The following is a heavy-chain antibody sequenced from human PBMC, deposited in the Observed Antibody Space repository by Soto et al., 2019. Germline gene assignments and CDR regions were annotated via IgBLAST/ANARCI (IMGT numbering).Heavy chain of an antibody. V-gene: IGHV4-34*01. CDR3: ARPTRQWLGLRYYYGMDV. D-gene: IGHD6-19*01. CDR2: INHSGST. CDR1: GGSFSGYY. Sequence: QVQLQQWGAGLLKPSETLSLTCAVYGGSFSGYYWSWIRQPPGKGLEWIGEINHSGSTNYNPSLKGRVPISVDTSKNQFSLKLSSVTAADTAVYYCARPTRQWLGLRYYYGMDVWGQGTTVTVSS. J-gene: IGHJ6*02.